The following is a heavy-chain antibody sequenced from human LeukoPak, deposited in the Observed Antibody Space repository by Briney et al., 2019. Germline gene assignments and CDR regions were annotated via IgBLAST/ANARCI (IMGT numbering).Heavy chain of an antibody. J-gene: IGHJ3*02. CDR3: ARGVRYCSSTSCYFRDFDI. D-gene: IGHD2-2*01. CDR1: GFTFSNYA. Sequence: GGSLRLSCTASGFTFSNYALGWVRQAPGKGLEWVSPISGSGGGTYFADSVKGRFTISSGNSKNTLYLQMNSLRAEDTAVYYCARGVRYCSSTSCYFRDFDIWGQGTMVTVSS. CDR2: ISGSGGGT. V-gene: IGHV3-23*01.